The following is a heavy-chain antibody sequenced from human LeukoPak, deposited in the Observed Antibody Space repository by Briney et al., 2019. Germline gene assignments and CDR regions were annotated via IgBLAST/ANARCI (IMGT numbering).Heavy chain of an antibody. V-gene: IGHV1-2*02. CDR2: INPNSGGT. D-gene: IGHD6-13*01. Sequence: ASVKVSCKASGYTFTDYYMHWVRQAPGQGLEWMGWINPNSGGTNFAQNFQGRVTMTRDTSISTAYMELSRLRYDDTAVYYCARGPLSREFDYWGQGTLVTVSS. J-gene: IGHJ4*02. CDR3: ARGPLSREFDY. CDR1: GYTFTDYY.